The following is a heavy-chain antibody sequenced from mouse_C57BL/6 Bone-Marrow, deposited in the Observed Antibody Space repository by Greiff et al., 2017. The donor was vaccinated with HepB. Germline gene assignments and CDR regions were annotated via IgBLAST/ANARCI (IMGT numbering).Heavy chain of an antibody. Sequence: EVQGVESGGGLVKPGGSLKLSCAASGFTFSDYGMHWVRQAPEKGLEWVAYISSGSSTIYYADTVKGRFTISRDNAKNTLFLQMTSLRSEDTAMYYCARLYGSSYGNAMDYWGQGTSVTVSS. CDR3: ARLYGSSYGNAMDY. D-gene: IGHD1-1*01. J-gene: IGHJ4*01. CDR2: ISSGSSTI. CDR1: GFTFSDYG. V-gene: IGHV5-17*01.